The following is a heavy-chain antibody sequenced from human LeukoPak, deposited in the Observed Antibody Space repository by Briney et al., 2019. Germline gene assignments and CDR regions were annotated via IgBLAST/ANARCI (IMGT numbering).Heavy chain of an antibody. Sequence: SSETLSLTCAVSGGSISSGGYSWSWIRQPPGKGLEWIGYIYHSGSTYYNPSLKGRVTISVDRSKNQFSLKLSSVTAADTAVYYCARGAVPEPASWFDPWGQGTLVTVSS. CDR2: IYHSGST. D-gene: IGHD1-14*01. V-gene: IGHV4-30-2*01. J-gene: IGHJ5*02. CDR1: GGSISSGGYS. CDR3: ARGAVPEPASWFDP.